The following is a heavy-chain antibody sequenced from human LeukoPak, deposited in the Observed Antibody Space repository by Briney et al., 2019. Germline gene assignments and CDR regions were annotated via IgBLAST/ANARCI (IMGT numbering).Heavy chain of an antibody. D-gene: IGHD1-1*01. CDR1: GYTFTNYS. CDR2: INTNTGNP. J-gene: IGHJ5*02. CDR3: AREPPGGTNYFDP. Sequence: ASVKVSCKASGYTFTNYSLNWVRQAPGQGLEWMGWINTNTGNPTYAQGSTGRFVFSLDTSVTTTYLQINSLKAEDTAIYYCAREPPGGTNYFDPWGQGTLVTVSS. V-gene: IGHV7-4-1*02.